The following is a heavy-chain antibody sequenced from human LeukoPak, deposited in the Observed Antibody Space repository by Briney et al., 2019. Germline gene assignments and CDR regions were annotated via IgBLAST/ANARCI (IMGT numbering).Heavy chain of an antibody. D-gene: IGHD5-18*01. Sequence: GGSLRLSCAASGFTFSSYAMSWVRQAPGKGLEWVSGVSASGGSTYYADSVKGRFTISRDNSKNTLYLQMNSMRAEDTAVYYCGRIGGYSYGPHDYWGQGTLVTVFS. V-gene: IGHV3-23*01. J-gene: IGHJ4*02. CDR3: GRIGGYSYGPHDY. CDR1: GFTFSSYA. CDR2: VSASGGST.